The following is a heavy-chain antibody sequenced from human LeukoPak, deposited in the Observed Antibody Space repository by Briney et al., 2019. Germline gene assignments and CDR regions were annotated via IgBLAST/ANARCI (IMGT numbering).Heavy chain of an antibody. V-gene: IGHV3-48*04. CDR2: ISSSRSTI. J-gene: IGHJ3*02. CDR3: ARICSGGSSYNDAFHI. Sequence: GGSLRLSCAASGFTFSSYSMNWVRQAPGKGLEWVSYISSSRSTIYYADSVKGRFTISRDNAKNSLYLQMNSLRAEDTAVYYCARICSGGSSYNDAFHIWGQGTMVTVSS. CDR1: GFTFSSYS. D-gene: IGHD2-15*01.